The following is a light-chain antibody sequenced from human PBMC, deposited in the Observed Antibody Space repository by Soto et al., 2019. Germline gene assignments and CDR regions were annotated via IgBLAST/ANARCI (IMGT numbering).Light chain of an antibody. CDR2: EDN. V-gene: IGLV2-8*01. CDR1: STDIGCYYS. CDR3: NSYGGNDGGV. Sequence: QSVLTQPPSASGSPGQSVTISCTGSSTDIGCYYSVSCYQQHPGNAPKLIIYEDNKRPSGVPYRFSASKSGNTASLTVSGLQAEDEADYYCNSYGGNDGGVFGGGTKLTVL. J-gene: IGLJ3*02.